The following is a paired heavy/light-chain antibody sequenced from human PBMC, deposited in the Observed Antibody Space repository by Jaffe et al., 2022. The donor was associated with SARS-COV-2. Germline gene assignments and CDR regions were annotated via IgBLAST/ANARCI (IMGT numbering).Heavy chain of an antibody. CDR1: GFAFGDYG. J-gene: IGHJ6*03. Sequence: EVQLVESGGGLVQPGRSLRLSCRASGFAFGDYGMSWFRQAPGKGLEWVGFIRGKRFGGTIDYAASVKGRFSISRDDSKSIAYLQMNSLKTDDTATYYCSRDLGISSGSYWGSFYYYMDVWGKGTAVTVSS. CDR2: IRGKRFGGTI. V-gene: IGHV3-49*03. CDR3: SRDLGISSGSYWGSFYYYMDV. D-gene: IGHD3-10*01.
Light chain of an antibody. CDR3: QQSYSNPRT. CDR1: QSISKY. Sequence: DIQMTQSPSSLSASVGDRVTITCRATQSISKYLNWYQQKPGEAPTLLIYAASSLQSGVPSRFSGSGSGTDFSLTISSLQPGDFATYYCQQSYSNPRTFGQGTKVEVK. CDR2: AAS. J-gene: IGKJ1*01. V-gene: IGKV1-39*01.